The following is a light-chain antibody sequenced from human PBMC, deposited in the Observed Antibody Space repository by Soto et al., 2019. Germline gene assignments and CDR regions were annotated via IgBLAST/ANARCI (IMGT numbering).Light chain of an antibody. Sequence: QSVLTQPPSVSGAPGQRVTISCTGSSSNIGAGYDVHWYQQLPGTAPKLLIYGNSNRPSGVPDRFSGSKSGTSASLAITGLRAADEGDYYCQSYDSSLSGFYVFGTGTKLTVL. V-gene: IGLV1-40*01. CDR3: QSYDSSLSGFYV. CDR1: SSNIGAGYD. J-gene: IGLJ1*01. CDR2: GNS.